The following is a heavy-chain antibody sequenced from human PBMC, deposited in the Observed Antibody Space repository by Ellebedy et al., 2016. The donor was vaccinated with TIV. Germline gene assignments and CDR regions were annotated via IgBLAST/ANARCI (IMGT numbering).Heavy chain of an antibody. J-gene: IGHJ4*02. Sequence: PGGSLRLSCAASGFTVSGTYMNWVRLAPGKGLEWVSVIYSGGTTDYADSVKGRFTISRDSSKNTLYLQMNSLRAEDTAVYYCAGGGVLAELQVYWGQGTLVTVSS. CDR3: AGGGVLAELQVY. CDR2: IYSGGTT. D-gene: IGHD3-16*01. CDR1: GFTVSGTY. V-gene: IGHV3-53*01.